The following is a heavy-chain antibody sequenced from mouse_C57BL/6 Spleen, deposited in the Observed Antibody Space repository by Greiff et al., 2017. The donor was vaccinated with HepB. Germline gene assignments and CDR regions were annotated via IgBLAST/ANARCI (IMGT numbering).Heavy chain of an antibody. D-gene: IGHD2-4*01. J-gene: IGHJ3*01. CDR3: ARSAIYYDYDGAY. CDR1: GYTFTSYW. Sequence: QVQLQQPGAELVKPGASVKLSCKASGYTFTSYWMHWVKQRPGQGLEWIGMIHPNSGSTNYNEKFKSKATLTVDKSSSTAYMQLSSLTSEDSAVYYCARSAIYYDYDGAYWGQGTLVTVSA. CDR2: IHPNSGST. V-gene: IGHV1-64*01.